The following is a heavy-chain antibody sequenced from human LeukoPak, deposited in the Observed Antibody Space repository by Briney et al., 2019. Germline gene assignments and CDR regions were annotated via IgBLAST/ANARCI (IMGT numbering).Heavy chain of an antibody. CDR1: GFTVFSNY. V-gene: IGHV3-66*01. CDR2: IYSDGST. Sequence: GGSLRLSCAASGFTVFSNYMIWVRQAPGKGLEWVSLIYSDGSTYYANSVKGRFTISRDTSKNTLYLQMNSLRAEDTAVYYCTRDVTSYDYVWADWSQGTLVTVSS. J-gene: IGHJ4*02. CDR3: TRDVTSYDYVWAD. D-gene: IGHD3-16*01.